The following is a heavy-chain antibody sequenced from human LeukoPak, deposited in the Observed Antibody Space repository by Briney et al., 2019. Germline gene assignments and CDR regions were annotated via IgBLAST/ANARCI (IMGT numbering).Heavy chain of an antibody. Sequence: GGSLRLSCAASGFTFSSYSMNWVRQAPGKGLEWVSSISSSSSYIYYADSVKGRFTISRDNAKNSLYLQMNSLRAEDTAVYYCASPALVLPHDAFDIWGQGTMVTVSS. J-gene: IGHJ3*02. CDR2: ISSSSSYI. CDR1: GFTFSSYS. D-gene: IGHD6-6*01. CDR3: ASPALVLPHDAFDI. V-gene: IGHV3-21*01.